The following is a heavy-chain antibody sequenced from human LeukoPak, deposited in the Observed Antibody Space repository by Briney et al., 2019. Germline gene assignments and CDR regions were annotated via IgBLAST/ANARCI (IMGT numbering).Heavy chain of an antibody. Sequence: SETLSLTCTVSGGSISTGGYYWTWIRQHPGKGLEWIGYIYNSGTTYYNPSLESRVTISGDTSKNQFSLKLNSVTAADTAVYYCARTAGWSYGFDYWGQGTLVTVSS. CDR3: ARTAGWSYGFDY. D-gene: IGHD5-18*01. J-gene: IGHJ4*02. CDR2: IYNSGTT. V-gene: IGHV4-31*03. CDR1: GGSISTGGYY.